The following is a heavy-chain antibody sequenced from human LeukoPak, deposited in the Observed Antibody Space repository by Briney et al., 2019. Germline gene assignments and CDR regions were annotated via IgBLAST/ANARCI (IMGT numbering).Heavy chain of an antibody. Sequence: PGGSLRLSCAASGSDFSTNYMTWVRQAPGKGLEWVANIKQDGSETHYVDSVKGRFTISRDNAKNSLYLQMNSLRVEDTAMYYCARGGWYSGYWGQGTLVTVSS. CDR3: ARGGWYSGY. V-gene: IGHV3-7*01. CDR2: IKQDGSET. J-gene: IGHJ4*02. CDR1: GSDFSTNY. D-gene: IGHD6-19*01.